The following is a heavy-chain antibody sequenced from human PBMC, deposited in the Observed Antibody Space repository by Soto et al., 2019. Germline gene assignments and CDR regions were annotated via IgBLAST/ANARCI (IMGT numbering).Heavy chain of an antibody. J-gene: IGHJ4*02. CDR3: ANSRDGYKLGFYFDY. CDR2: ISWNSGSI. CDR1: GFTFDDYA. Sequence: GGSLRLSCAASGFTFDDYAMHWVRQAPGKGLEWVSGISWNSGSIGYADSVKGRFTISRDNAKNSLYLQMNSLRAEDTALYYCANSRDGYKLGFYFDYWGQGTLVIVSS. D-gene: IGHD5-12*01. V-gene: IGHV3-9*01.